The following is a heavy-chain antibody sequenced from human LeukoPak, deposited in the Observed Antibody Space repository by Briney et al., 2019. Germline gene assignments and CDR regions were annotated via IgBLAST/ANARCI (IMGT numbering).Heavy chain of an antibody. CDR3: ARRPHYDILTGYYLPFDY. V-gene: IGHV4-38-2*02. Sequence: SETLSLTCTVSGYSISSGYYWGWIRQPPGKGLEWIGSIYHSGSTNYNPSLKSRVTISVDTSKNQFSLKLSSVTAADTAVYYCARRPHYDILTGYYLPFDYWGQGTLVTVSS. CDR2: IYHSGST. D-gene: IGHD3-9*01. J-gene: IGHJ4*02. CDR1: GYSISSGYY.